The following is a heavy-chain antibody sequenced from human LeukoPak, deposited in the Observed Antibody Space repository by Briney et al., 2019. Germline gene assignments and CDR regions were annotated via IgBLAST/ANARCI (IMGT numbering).Heavy chain of an antibody. V-gene: IGHV3-30*02. CDR1: GFTFSNYG. Sequence: GGPLRVSCGAPGFTFSNYGMLWVRQAPGKGLDWVAFIRYDGNNKLYADSVKGRFTISGDNAKNSLFLQMNSLRAEDTAVYYCARVLRYCSGGNCYSGGLGYMDVWGKGTTVTISS. CDR2: IRYDGNNK. J-gene: IGHJ6*03. D-gene: IGHD2-15*01. CDR3: ARVLRYCSGGNCYSGGLGYMDV.